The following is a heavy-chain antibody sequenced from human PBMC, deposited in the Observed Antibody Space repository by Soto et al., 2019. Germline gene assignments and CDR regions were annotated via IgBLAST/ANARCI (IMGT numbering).Heavy chain of an antibody. CDR2: IYNDGSST. CDR1: GFTFSSYW. Sequence: EVLLVESGGGLVQPGGSLRLSCAASGFTFSSYWMHWVRQAPGKGLVWVSRIYNDGSSTSYADSVKGRFTISRDNAKNTLYLQMNSLRAEDTAVYYCARRRGSSGWKTNFDFWGQGTLVTVSS. CDR3: ARRRGSSGWKTNFDF. V-gene: IGHV3-74*01. J-gene: IGHJ4*02. D-gene: IGHD6-19*01.